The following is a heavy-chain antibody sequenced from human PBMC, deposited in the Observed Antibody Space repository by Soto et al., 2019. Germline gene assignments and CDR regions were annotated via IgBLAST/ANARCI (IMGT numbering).Heavy chain of an antibody. D-gene: IGHD3-10*01. J-gene: IGHJ5*02. CDR3: ARDTKWGSGRFDP. CDR1: GFTFSTTW. Sequence: PGGSLRLSCAASGFTFSTTWMHWVRQAPGKGLVWVSRTNHDGSNTNFADFVKGRFTISRDNAKNTLYLQMNRLRGDDTAVYFCARDTKWGSGRFDPWGQGTLVTVSS. V-gene: IGHV3-74*01. CDR2: TNHDGSNT.